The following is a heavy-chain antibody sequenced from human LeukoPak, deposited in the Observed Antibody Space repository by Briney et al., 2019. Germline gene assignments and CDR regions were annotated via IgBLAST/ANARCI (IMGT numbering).Heavy chain of an antibody. CDR1: GGSISGYY. Sequence: SETLSLTCTVSGGSISGYYWSWIRQPPGKGLEWIGYIYYSGSTNYNPSLKSRVTMSVDTSKKQFSLKLSSVTAADTAVYFCARGPTVNNYYYGMDVWGQGTTVTVSS. CDR2: IYYSGST. D-gene: IGHD4-17*01. CDR3: ARGPTVNNYYYGMDV. J-gene: IGHJ6*02. V-gene: IGHV4-59*01.